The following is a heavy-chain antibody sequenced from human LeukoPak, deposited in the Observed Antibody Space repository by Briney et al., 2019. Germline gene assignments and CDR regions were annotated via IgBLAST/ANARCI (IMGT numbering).Heavy chain of an antibody. CDR1: GGSISSFY. Sequence: SETLSLTCTVSGGSISSFYWSWIRQPPGKGLEWIGCVYYSGTTNYNPSLKSRVTISGDTSKNQFSLKLSSVTAADTAMYDCARRSLRSSWDSFDYWGQGALVTVSS. CDR2: VYYSGTT. CDR3: ARRSLRSSWDSFDY. V-gene: IGHV4-59*01. J-gene: IGHJ4*02. D-gene: IGHD6-13*01.